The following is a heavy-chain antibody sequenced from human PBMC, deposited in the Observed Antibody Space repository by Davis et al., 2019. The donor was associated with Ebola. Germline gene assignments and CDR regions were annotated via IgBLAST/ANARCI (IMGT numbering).Heavy chain of an antibody. CDR1: GFTFSGSA. CDR3: ARDGWGGYSGYDWVHYYYGMDV. CDR2: IRSKANSYAT. J-gene: IGHJ6*02. Sequence: KVSCAASGFTFSGSAMHWVRQASGKGLEWVGRIRSKANSYATAYAASVKGRFTISRDDSKNTAYLQMNSLKTEDTAVYYCARDGWGGYSGYDWVHYYYGMDVWGQGTTVTVSS. D-gene: IGHD5-12*01. V-gene: IGHV3-73*01.